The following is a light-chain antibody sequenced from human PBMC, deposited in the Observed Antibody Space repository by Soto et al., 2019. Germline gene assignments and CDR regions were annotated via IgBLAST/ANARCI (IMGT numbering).Light chain of an antibody. V-gene: IGKV3-20*01. CDR3: HQYGSAPYT. J-gene: IGKJ2*01. CDR2: GAS. Sequence: EIVLTQSPGTLSLSPGERATLSCRASQSVSSSYLAWYQQKPGQAPRLLIYGASSRATGIPDRFSGSGSGTDFTLNISRLEPEDFAVYYWHQYGSAPYTFGQGTKLEIK. CDR1: QSVSSSY.